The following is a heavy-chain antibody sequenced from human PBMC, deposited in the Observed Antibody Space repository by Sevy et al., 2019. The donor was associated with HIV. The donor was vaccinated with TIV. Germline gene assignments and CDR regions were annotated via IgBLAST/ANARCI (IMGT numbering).Heavy chain of an antibody. V-gene: IGHV3-11*06. J-gene: IGHJ3*02. Sequence: GGSLRLSCAASGFTFSDYYMSWIRQAPGKGLEWVSYISSSSSYTNYADSVKGRFTISKDNAKNSLYLQMNSLRAEDTVVYYCARDLQPYSSDAFDIWGQGTMVTVSS. CDR3: ARDLQPYSSDAFDI. D-gene: IGHD6-13*01. CDR2: ISSSSSYT. CDR1: GFTFSDYY.